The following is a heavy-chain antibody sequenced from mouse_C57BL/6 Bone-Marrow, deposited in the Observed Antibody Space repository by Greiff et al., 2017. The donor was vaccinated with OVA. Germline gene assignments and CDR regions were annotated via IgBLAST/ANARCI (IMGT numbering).Heavy chain of an antibody. CDR2: ISYSGST. CDR1: GYSITSGYD. V-gene: IGHV3-1*01. J-gene: IGHJ3*01. Sequence: EVMLVESGPGMVKPSQSLSLTCTVTGYSITSGYDWHWIRHFPGNKLEWMGYISYSGSTNYNPSLKSRISITHDTSKNHFFLKLNSVTTEDTATYYCARRDGYYWFAYWGQGTLVTVSA. D-gene: IGHD2-3*01. CDR3: ARRDGYYWFAY.